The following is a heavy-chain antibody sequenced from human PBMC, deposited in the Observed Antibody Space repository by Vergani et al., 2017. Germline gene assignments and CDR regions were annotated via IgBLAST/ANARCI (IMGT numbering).Heavy chain of an antibody. CDR1: GFGRKNFA. CDR3: ARDGTDICVSSSGYSHLLYY. CDR2: ISKDGTHD. V-gene: IGHV3-30*03. J-gene: IGHJ4*02. D-gene: IGHD3-22*01. Sequence: QVSLVVSGGGVVQSGRSLTLTCSASGFGRKNFAMHWVRQAPGKGLKWVATISKDGTHDYYEPSVRGRLAVPRDNFKNTMYLHMDRLTTDDTAVYFCARDGTDICVSSSGYSHLLYYWDQGILVTVSS.